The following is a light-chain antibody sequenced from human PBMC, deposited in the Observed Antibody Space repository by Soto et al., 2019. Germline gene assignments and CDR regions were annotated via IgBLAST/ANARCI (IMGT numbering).Light chain of an antibody. CDR3: SSYAGSNIDV. Sequence: QSALTQPPSASGSPGQSVTISCTGTSSDVGGYNYVSWYQQHPGKSPKLMIYEVSKRPSGVPDGFSGSKSGNTASLPVSGLQAEDEADYYCSSYAGSNIDVFGTGTKVTVL. V-gene: IGLV2-8*01. CDR1: SSDVGGYNY. CDR2: EVS. J-gene: IGLJ1*01.